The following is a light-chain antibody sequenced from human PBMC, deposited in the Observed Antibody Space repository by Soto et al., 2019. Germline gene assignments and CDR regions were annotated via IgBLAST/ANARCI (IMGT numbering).Light chain of an antibody. Sequence: QSVLTQSSSASASLGSSVKLTCTLSSGHSSYIIAWHQQQPGKAPRYLMKLEGSGSYNKGSGVPDRFSGSSSGADRYLTISNLQFEDEADYHCETWDSNWVFGGGTKLTVL. CDR1: SGHSSYI. J-gene: IGLJ3*02. CDR2: LEGSGSY. CDR3: ETWDSNWV. V-gene: IGLV4-60*02.